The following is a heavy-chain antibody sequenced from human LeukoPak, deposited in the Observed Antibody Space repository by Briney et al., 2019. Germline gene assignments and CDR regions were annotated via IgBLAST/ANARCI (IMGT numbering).Heavy chain of an antibody. J-gene: IGHJ4*02. V-gene: IGHV1-2*02. D-gene: IGHD1-1*01. CDR1: GYTFTDSY. Sequence: AASVTVSFKASGYTFTDSYMHWVRQAPGQGLEWMGWINPKSGGTNYAQKFQDRVTMTRDTSITTAYMELSSLIYDDTAVYYCSTRELSPPGAWGQGTLVTGSS. CDR3: STRELSPPGA. CDR2: INPKSGGT.